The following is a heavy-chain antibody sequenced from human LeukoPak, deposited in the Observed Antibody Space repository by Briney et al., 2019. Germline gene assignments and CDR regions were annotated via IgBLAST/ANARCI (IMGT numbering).Heavy chain of an antibody. D-gene: IGHD4-23*01. CDR3: ARATTVVRGLFDP. Sequence: SETLSLTCTVSGGSLSSGDYYWTWIRQPPGKGLEWIGYIYYSGSAYYNPSLKSRITISVDTSKNQFSLRLSSVTAADTAVYYCARATTVVRGLFDPWGQGTLVTVSS. J-gene: IGHJ5*02. V-gene: IGHV4-30-4*01. CDR1: GGSLSSGDYY. CDR2: IYYSGSA.